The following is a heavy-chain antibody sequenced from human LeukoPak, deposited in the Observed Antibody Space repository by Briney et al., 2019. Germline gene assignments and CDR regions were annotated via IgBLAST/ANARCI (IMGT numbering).Heavy chain of an antibody. D-gene: IGHD1-26*01. CDR3: AKVLSGSQDY. V-gene: IGHV3-23*01. Sequence: PGGSLRLSCAASGFTFSSYAMSWVRQAPGKGLEWVSTIGGGGESTYYADSVKGRFTISRDNSKNTVHLQMNSLRAEDTAVYYCAKVLSGSQDYWGQGTLVTVFS. CDR2: IGGGGEST. CDR1: GFTFSSYA. J-gene: IGHJ4*02.